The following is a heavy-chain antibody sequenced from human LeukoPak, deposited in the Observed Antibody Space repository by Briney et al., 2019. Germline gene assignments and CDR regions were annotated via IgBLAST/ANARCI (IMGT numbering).Heavy chain of an antibody. J-gene: IGHJ4*02. D-gene: IGHD5-12*01. CDR3: ARGGIVATTDY. Sequence: PGGSLRLSCAASGFTFSSYAMHWVRQAPGKGLEWVAVISYDGSNKYYADSVKGRFTISRDNSKNTLYLQMNSLRAEDTAVYYCARGGIVATTDYWGQGTLVTVSS. CDR1: GFTFSSYA. CDR2: ISYDGSNK. V-gene: IGHV3-30-3*01.